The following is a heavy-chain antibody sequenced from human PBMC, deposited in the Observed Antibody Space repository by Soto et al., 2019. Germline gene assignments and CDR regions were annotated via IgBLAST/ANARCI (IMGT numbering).Heavy chain of an antibody. CDR3: AREYYGLLTGYYTDY. CDR1: GFPFSSYW. V-gene: IGHV3-74*01. CDR2: ISGDGVTT. J-gene: IGHJ4*02. D-gene: IGHD3-3*01. Sequence: EVQLVESGGDLVQRGGSLRLSCAASGFPFSSYWMHWVRHTPGKGLDWVARISGDGVTTYYADSVTGRFTVSRDNAKNTLSLQISGLRAEDTAVYYCAREYYGLLTGYYTDYWGQGTLCSVSS.